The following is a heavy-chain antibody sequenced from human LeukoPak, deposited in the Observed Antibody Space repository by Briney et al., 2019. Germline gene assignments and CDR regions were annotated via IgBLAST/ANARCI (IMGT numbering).Heavy chain of an antibody. D-gene: IGHD2-2*01. Sequence: PGGSLRPSCAASGFTFSSYSMSWVRQAPGKGLEWVSGISGSGGSTDYADSVKGRFTISRDNSKNTLYLQMNSLRVEDTAVYYCAKDPGYQVVYCFDYWGQGTLVTVSS. V-gene: IGHV3-23*01. CDR1: GFTFSSYS. CDR3: AKDPGYQVVYCFDY. CDR2: ISGSGGST. J-gene: IGHJ4*02.